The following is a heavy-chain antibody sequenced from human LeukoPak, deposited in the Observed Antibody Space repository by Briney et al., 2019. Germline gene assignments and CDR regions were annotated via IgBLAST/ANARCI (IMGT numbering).Heavy chain of an antibody. Sequence: SETLSLTCTVSGGSISGSSYYWGWIRQPPGKGLEWIGSIYYSGSTYYNPSLKSRVTISVDTSKNQFSLKLSFVTAADTAMYYCARSDYHNSGSHTVFDAFDIWGQGTRVTVSS. CDR1: GGSISGSSYY. CDR3: ARSDYHNSGSHTVFDAFDI. CDR2: IYYSGST. V-gene: IGHV4-39*07. J-gene: IGHJ3*02. D-gene: IGHD3-10*01.